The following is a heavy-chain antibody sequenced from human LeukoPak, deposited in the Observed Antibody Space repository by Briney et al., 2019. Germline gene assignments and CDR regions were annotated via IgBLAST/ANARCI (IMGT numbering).Heavy chain of an antibody. CDR2: IYYSGST. Sequence: PSETLSLTCTVSGGSISSSSYYWGWIRQPPGKGLEWIGSIYYSGSTYYNPSLKNRVTISVDTSKNQFSLKLSSVTAADTAVYYCARHIVATITGVDYWGQGTLVTVSS. CDR1: GGSISSSSYY. J-gene: IGHJ4*02. D-gene: IGHD5-12*01. V-gene: IGHV4-39*01. CDR3: ARHIVATITGVDY.